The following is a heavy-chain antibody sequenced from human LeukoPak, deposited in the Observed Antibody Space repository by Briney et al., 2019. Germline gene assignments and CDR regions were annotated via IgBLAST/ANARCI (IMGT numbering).Heavy chain of an antibody. Sequence: GGSLRLSCAASGFTFSDYYMSWIRQAPGKGLEGVSYISSSSSYTDYADSVKGRFTISRDNAKNSLYLQMNSLRAEDTAVYYCARGGIVVVPAAYYYYYGMDVWGKGTTVTVSS. V-gene: IGHV3-11*06. CDR3: ARGGIVVVPAAYYYYYGMDV. J-gene: IGHJ6*04. CDR1: GFTFSDYY. D-gene: IGHD2-2*01. CDR2: ISSSSSYT.